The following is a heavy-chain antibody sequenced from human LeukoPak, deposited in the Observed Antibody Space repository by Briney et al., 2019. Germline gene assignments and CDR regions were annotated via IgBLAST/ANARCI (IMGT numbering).Heavy chain of an antibody. V-gene: IGHV4-34*01. D-gene: IGHD3-16*01. J-gene: IGHJ4*02. CDR2: INHSGST. CDR3: AAAWGSYFSIDY. Sequence: PSETLSLTCAVYGGSFSGYYWSWIRQPPGKGLEWIGEINHSGSTNYNPSLKSRVTISVDTSKNQFSLKLSSVTAADTAVYYCAAAWGSYFSIDYWGQGTLVTVSS. CDR1: GGSFSGYY.